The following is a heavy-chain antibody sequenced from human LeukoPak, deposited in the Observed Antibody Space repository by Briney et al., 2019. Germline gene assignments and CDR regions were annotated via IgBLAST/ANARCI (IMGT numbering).Heavy chain of an antibody. CDR2: ISSSSSYI. CDR3: ARDLGYSYGPSDY. V-gene: IGHV3-21*01. Sequence: GGSLRLSCAASGFTFSSYSMNWVRQAPGKGLEWVSSISSSSSYIYYADSVKSRFTISRDNAKNSLYLQMNSLRAEDTAVYYCARDLGYSYGPSDYWGQGTLVTVSS. D-gene: IGHD5-18*01. CDR1: GFTFSSYS. J-gene: IGHJ4*02.